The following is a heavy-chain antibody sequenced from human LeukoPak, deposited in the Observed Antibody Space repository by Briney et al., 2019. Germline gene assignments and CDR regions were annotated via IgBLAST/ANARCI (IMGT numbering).Heavy chain of an antibody. CDR3: ARHVLLRYFDWLLDHNWFDP. D-gene: IGHD3-9*01. CDR1: GGSFSGYY. J-gene: IGHJ5*02. Sequence: PSETLSLTCAVYGGSFSGYYWSWIRQPPGKGLEWIGEINHSGSTNYNPSLKSRGTISVDTSKNQVSLKLSSVTAADTAVYYCARHVLLRYFDWLLDHNWFDPWGQGTLVTVSS. V-gene: IGHV4-34*01. CDR2: INHSGST.